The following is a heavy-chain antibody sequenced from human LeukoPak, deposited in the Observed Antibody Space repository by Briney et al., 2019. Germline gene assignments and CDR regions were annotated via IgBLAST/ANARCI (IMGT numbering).Heavy chain of an antibody. CDR2: ISGSGGNT. Sequence: GGSLRLSCAASGFTFSSYAMSWVRQAPGKGLEWVSAISGSGGNTYYADSVKGRFTISRDNSKNTLYLQMNSLRAEDTAVYYCARDRGDYGVDYWGQGTLVTVSS. J-gene: IGHJ4*02. CDR1: GFTFSSYA. D-gene: IGHD4-17*01. V-gene: IGHV3-23*01. CDR3: ARDRGDYGVDY.